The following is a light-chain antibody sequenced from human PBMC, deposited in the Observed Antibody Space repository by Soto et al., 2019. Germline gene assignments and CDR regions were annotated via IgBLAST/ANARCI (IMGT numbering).Light chain of an antibody. CDR1: QAIRTD. CDR3: LQDYSYPRT. Sequence: AIQMTQSPSSLSASVGDRVTITCRASQAIRTDLGWYQQRPGKAPKLLIYGTSNLQSGVPSRFSGSGSGTDFTLTINSLQPEDFATYSCLQDYSYPRTFGQGTTVDIK. CDR2: GTS. J-gene: IGKJ1*01. V-gene: IGKV1-6*01.